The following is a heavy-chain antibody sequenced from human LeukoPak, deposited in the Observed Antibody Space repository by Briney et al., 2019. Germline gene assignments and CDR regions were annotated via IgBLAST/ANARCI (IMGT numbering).Heavy chain of an antibody. V-gene: IGHV1-2*02. J-gene: IGHJ4*02. CDR3: ARADSSVESSLDY. Sequence: ASVKVSCKASGYTFTGHYMHWVRQAPGQGLEWMGWINPNSGGTNYAQKFQGRVTMTRDTSISTAYMELSRLRSDDTAVYYCARADSSVESSLDYWGQGTLVTVSS. D-gene: IGHD3-22*01. CDR2: INPNSGGT. CDR1: GYTFTGHY.